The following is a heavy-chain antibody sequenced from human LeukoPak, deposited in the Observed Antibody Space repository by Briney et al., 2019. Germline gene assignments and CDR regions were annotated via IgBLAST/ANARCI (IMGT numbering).Heavy chain of an antibody. CDR1: GFTFSSYS. CDR3: AKAPGWWELGDAFDI. V-gene: IGHV3-23*01. CDR2: ISGSGGST. J-gene: IGHJ3*02. Sequence: GGSLRLSCAASGFTFSSYSMNWVRQAPGKGLEWVSAISGSGGSTYYADSVKGRFTISRDDSKNTLYLQMNSLRAEDTAVYYCAKAPGWWELGDAFDIWGQGTMVTVSS. D-gene: IGHD2-15*01.